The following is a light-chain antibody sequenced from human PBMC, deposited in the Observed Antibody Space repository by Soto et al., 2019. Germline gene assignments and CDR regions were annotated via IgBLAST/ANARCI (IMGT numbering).Light chain of an antibody. V-gene: IGLV2-23*01. CDR2: EGT. J-gene: IGLJ2*01. Sequence: QSALTQPPSASGSPGQSVTISCTGTSSDVGGYNYVSWYQQHPGKAPKLMIYEGTKRPSGVSNRFSGSKSGNTASLTISGLQAEDEADYYCCSYARTSTLLFGGGTQLTVL. CDR1: SSDVGGYNY. CDR3: CSYARTSTLL.